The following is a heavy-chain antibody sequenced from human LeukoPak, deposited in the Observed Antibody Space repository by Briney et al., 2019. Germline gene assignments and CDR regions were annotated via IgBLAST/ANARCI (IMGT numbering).Heavy chain of an antibody. D-gene: IGHD3-22*01. Sequence: PGGSLRLSCAASGFTFSSYAMSWVRQAPGKGLEWVSAISGSGGNTYYADSVKGRFTISRDNSKNTLYLQMNRLRAEDTAVYYCARVVTMIVVLTLPIYYYGRDVWGQGTTVTVSS. J-gene: IGHJ6*02. V-gene: IGHV3-23*01. CDR3: ARVVTMIVVLTLPIYYYGRDV. CDR1: GFTFSSYA. CDR2: ISGSGGNT.